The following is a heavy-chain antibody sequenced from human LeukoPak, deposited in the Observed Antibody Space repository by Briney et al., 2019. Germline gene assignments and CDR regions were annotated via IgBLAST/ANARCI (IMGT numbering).Heavy chain of an antibody. CDR1: GYTFTNYW. V-gene: IGHV5-51*01. CDR2: IYPGDSDT. J-gene: IGHJ6*02. CDR3: ARRLAVAGRGYYGMDV. Sequence: GESLKISCKGSGYTFTNYWIGWVRQMPGKGLEWMGIIYPGDSDTRYSPPFQGQVTISADKSINTAYLQWSSLKASDSAMYYCARRLAVAGRGYYGMDVWGQGTTVTVSS. D-gene: IGHD6-19*01.